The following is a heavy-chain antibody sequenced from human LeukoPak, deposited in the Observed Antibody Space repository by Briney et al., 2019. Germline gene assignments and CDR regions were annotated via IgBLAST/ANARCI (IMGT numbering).Heavy chain of an antibody. V-gene: IGHV4-59*12. CDR1: GGSISSYY. CDR3: ARGQDRYCSGGSCYSALVPFDY. J-gene: IGHJ4*02. D-gene: IGHD2-15*01. CDR2: IYYSGST. Sequence: SETLSLTCTVSGGSISSYYWSWIRQPPGKGLEWIGYIYYSGSTNYNPSLKSRVTISVDTSKNQFSLKLSSVTAADTAVYYFARGQDRYCSGGSCYSALVPFDYWGQGTLVTVSS.